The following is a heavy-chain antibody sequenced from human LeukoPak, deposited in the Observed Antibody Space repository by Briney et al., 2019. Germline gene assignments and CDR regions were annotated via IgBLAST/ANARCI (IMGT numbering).Heavy chain of an antibody. V-gene: IGHV6-1*01. Sequence: SQTLSLTCAISGDSVSSNTATWNWIRQSPSRGLEWLGRTYYRSNCYYDYAVSVRRRISINPDTPQNQFSLQLIFVTPEDTAVYYCARDKAVIGARGAFDMWGQGTTVTVSS. CDR1: GDSVSSNTAT. CDR2: TYYRSNCYY. J-gene: IGHJ3*02. CDR3: ARDKAVIGARGAFDM. D-gene: IGHD4-11*01.